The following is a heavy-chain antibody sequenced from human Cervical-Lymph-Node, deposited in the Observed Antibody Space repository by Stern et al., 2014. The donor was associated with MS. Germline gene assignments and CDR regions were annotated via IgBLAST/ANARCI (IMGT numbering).Heavy chain of an antibody. Sequence: EVQLVESGGDFVQPGGSLRLSCAASGFTFRSYVMNWVRQAPGKGLEWVANIRQDGYDKFYVDSVKGRFTISRDNARNSLYLQMNSLTVADTAVYYCARDRRAFLDYWGQGTHVAVSS. D-gene: IGHD2/OR15-2a*01. V-gene: IGHV3-7*01. CDR2: IRQDGYDK. J-gene: IGHJ4*02. CDR3: ARDRRAFLDY. CDR1: GFTFRSYV.